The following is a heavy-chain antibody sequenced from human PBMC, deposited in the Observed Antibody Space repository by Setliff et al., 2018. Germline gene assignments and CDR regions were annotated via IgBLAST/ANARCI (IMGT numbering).Heavy chain of an antibody. Sequence: GGSLRLSCAASGFTFSSYAMHWVRQAPGKGLEWVAVMSYDGGNKFYADSVKGRFTISRDNAKNSLYLQMNSLRAEDTAVYYCARDYTYYDFWSGPSSDAFDIWGQGTMVTVSS. V-gene: IGHV3-30*04. CDR2: MSYDGGNK. J-gene: IGHJ3*02. CDR1: GFTFSSYA. D-gene: IGHD3-3*01. CDR3: ARDYTYYDFWSGPSSDAFDI.